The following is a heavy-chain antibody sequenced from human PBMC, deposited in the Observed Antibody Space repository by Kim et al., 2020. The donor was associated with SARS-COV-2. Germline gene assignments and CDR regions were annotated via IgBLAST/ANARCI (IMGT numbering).Heavy chain of an antibody. J-gene: IGHJ4*02. V-gene: IGHV3-74*01. D-gene: IGHD3-10*01. CDR2: IRADGIET. CDR1: GFTFSTFW. Sequence: GVSLRLSCAASGFTFSTFWMHWVRQAPGKGLVWVSRIRADGIETNYADSVEGRFTISRDNAKNTVFLQMNSLRAEDTAVYYCVRHYYGSGSYPDDYWGQGTLVTVSS. CDR3: VRHYYGSGSYPDDY.